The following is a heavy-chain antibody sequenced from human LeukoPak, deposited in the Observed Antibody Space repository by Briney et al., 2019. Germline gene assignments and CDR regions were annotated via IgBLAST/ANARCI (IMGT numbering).Heavy chain of an antibody. V-gene: IGHV4-59*02. Sequence: PSETLSLTCTVSGGSVSGYYWSWIRQPPGKGLEWIGYIHYSGTTIYNPSLESRVTISVDSSKNRISLKVTSVTAADTAVYYCAREPGPLYDLWGRGSPVTVSS. J-gene: IGHJ2*01. CDR1: GGSVSGYY. D-gene: IGHD3-10*01. CDR2: IHYSGTT. CDR3: AREPGPLYDL.